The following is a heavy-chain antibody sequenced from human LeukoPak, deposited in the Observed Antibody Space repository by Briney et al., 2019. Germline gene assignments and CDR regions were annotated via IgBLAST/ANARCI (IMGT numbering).Heavy chain of an antibody. CDR3: ARGPGDYDYYYYMDV. V-gene: IGHV3-7*01. Sequence: GGSLRLSCAASGFTFSSYWMSWVRQAPGKGLEWVANIKQDGSEKYYVDSVKGRFTISRDNAKNSLYLQMNSLRAEDTAVYYCARGPGDYDYYYYMDVWGKGTTVTVSS. CDR1: GFTFSSYW. J-gene: IGHJ6*03. D-gene: IGHD4-17*01. CDR2: IKQDGSEK.